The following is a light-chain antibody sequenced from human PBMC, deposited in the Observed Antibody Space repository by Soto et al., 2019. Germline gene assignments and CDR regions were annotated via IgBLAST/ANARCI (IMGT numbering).Light chain of an antibody. J-gene: IGKJ1*01. V-gene: IGKV1-9*01. CDR1: QDIGIY. CDR2: AAS. Sequence: IHLTQYPSSLSASVGDRVTITCRASQDIGIYLAWYQQKPGKAPNLLIYAASSLQRGVPSRFSGSGSGTDFTLTIRSLQPEDFATYRCQQLSSYPVTFGEGTIVDIK. CDR3: QQLSSYPVT.